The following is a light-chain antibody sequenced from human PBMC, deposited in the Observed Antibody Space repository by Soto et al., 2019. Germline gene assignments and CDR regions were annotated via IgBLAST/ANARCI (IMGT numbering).Light chain of an antibody. CDR3: SSYVSSNNLV. CDR2: EVS. V-gene: IGLV2-8*01. CDR1: SNDVGGYHY. Sequence: QSALTQPPSASGSPGQSVTISCTGTSNDVGGYHYVSWYQQHPGKAPKLMIYEVSKRPSGVPDRFSGSKSGNTASLTVSGLQAEDEADYYCSSYVSSNNLVFGGGTKLTVL. J-gene: IGLJ2*01.